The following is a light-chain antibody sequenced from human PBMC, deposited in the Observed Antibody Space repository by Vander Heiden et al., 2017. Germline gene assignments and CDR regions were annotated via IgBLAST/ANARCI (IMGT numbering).Light chain of an antibody. J-gene: IGKJ3*01. CDR3: QKYTSAPPFT. V-gene: IGKV1-27*01. Sequence: DIQMTQSPSSLSASVGDRVTITCRASQGISNYLAWYQQKPGKVPKLLIYAASTLQSGVPSRFSGSGSGTDFTLTISSLQHEDVETYYCQKYTSAPPFTFGHGTKVDIK. CDR2: AAS. CDR1: QGISNY.